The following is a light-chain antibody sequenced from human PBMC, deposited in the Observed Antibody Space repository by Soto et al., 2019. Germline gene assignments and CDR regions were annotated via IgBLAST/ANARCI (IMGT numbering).Light chain of an antibody. CDR3: QHYNNWSGFT. CDR1: QSVSSK. CDR2: GAS. Sequence: EIVMTQSPATLSVSPGERATLSCRASQSVSSKLAWYQQKPGQVPRLLIYGASTRATGIPDRFSGSGSGTEYNLTISSLQSQDFGVYYRQHYNNWSGFTFGPGTKVDIK. V-gene: IGKV3-15*01. J-gene: IGKJ3*01.